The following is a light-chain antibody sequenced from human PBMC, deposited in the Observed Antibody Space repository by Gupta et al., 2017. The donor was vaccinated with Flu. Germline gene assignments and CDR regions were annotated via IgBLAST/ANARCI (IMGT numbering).Light chain of an antibody. CDR2: DAS. Sequence: ATLSLSPGERATLSCRASQTVSNYLAWYQQKPGQIPRLLIYDASNRATGIPARFSGSGSGTDFTLTISSLEPEDFAVYYCRQRGTGPPYTFGQGTKVEIK. J-gene: IGKJ2*01. CDR3: RQRGTGPPYT. V-gene: IGKV3-11*01. CDR1: QTVSNY.